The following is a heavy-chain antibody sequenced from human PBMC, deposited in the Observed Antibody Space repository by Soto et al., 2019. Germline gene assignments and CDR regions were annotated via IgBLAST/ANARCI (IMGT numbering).Heavy chain of an antibody. CDR2: SSYNGGT. Sequence: SETLSHTCTVSADSSTIINSYWVWLLQPPGKGLQWIGSSSYNGGTFYNPSLKGRVAISVDTSKKQSSLQVTSVTAADTAMYFCARHRIEVVWRGFDYWGQGSPVTVS. J-gene: IGHJ4*02. V-gene: IGHV4-39*01. CDR1: ADSSTIINSY. CDR3: ARHRIEVVWRGFDY. D-gene: IGHD1-1*01.